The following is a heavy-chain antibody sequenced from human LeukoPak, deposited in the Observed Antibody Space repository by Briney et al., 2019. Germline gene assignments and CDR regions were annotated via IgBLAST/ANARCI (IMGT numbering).Heavy chain of an antibody. D-gene: IGHD3-16*01. CDR2: ISYDGSNK. V-gene: IGHV3-30*03. CDR3: ARMFGAFDI. CDR1: GFTFSSYG. Sequence: GRSLRLSCAASGFTFSSYGMHWVRQAPGKGLEWVAVISYDGSNKYYADSVKGRFTISRDNSKNTLYLQMNSLRAEDTAVYYCARMFGAFDIWGQGTMVTVSS. J-gene: IGHJ3*02.